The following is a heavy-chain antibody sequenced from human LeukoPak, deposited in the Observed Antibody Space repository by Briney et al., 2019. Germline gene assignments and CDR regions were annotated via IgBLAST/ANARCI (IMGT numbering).Heavy chain of an antibody. Sequence: PGGSLRLSCAASGFTFSNFGMHWVRQAPGKGLEWVAVISYDGSNKYYADSVKGRFTISRDNSKNTLYLQMNSLRAEDTAVYYCARDVGSTTNWFDPWGQGTLVTVSS. V-gene: IGHV3-30*03. CDR3: ARDVGSTTNWFDP. D-gene: IGHD1-1*01. CDR1: GFTFSNFG. J-gene: IGHJ5*02. CDR2: ISYDGSNK.